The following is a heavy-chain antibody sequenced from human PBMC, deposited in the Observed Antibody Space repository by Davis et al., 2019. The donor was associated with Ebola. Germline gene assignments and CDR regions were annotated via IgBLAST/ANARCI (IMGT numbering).Heavy chain of an antibody. D-gene: IGHD6-13*01. CDR3: ARGPMPSWYADYYKYGMDV. CDR2: ISGDADHP. V-gene: IGHV3-43*02. J-gene: IGHJ6*02. CDR1: GLTFDQYP. Sequence: PGGSLRLSCAASGLTFDQYPMYWVRQRPGKGLEWVSFISGDADHPYYADSVKGRFTISRDNRKESLYLQIKSLRSEDTALDFCARGPMPSWYADYYKYGMDVWGQGTTVTASS.